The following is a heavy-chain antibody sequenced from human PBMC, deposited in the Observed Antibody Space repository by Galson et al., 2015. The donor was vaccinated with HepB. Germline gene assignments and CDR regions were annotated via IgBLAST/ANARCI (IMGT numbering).Heavy chain of an antibody. Sequence: SVKVSCKASRYTFTSYGINWVRQAPGQGLEWMGWINTNTGNPTYAQGFTGRFVFSLDTSVSTAYLQISRLKAADTAIYYCARGVEYSNWGQGTLVTVSS. D-gene: IGHD2/OR15-2a*01. CDR2: INTNTGNP. V-gene: IGHV7-4-1*02. J-gene: IGHJ4*02. CDR1: RYTFTSYG. CDR3: ARGVEYSN.